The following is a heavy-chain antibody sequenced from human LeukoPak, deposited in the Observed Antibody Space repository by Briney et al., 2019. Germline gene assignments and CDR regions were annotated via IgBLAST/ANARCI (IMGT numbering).Heavy chain of an antibody. J-gene: IGHJ6*02. V-gene: IGHV4-59*01. D-gene: IGHD2-2*01. Sequence: SETLSLTCTVSGGSISSYYWSWIRQPPGKGLEWIGYIYYSGSTNYNPSLESRVTISVDTSKNQFSLKLSSVTAADTAVYHCARDNIVVVPAATADWNYYYYYGMDVWGQGTTVTVSS. CDR1: GGSISSYY. CDR2: IYYSGST. CDR3: ARDNIVVVPAATADWNYYYYYGMDV.